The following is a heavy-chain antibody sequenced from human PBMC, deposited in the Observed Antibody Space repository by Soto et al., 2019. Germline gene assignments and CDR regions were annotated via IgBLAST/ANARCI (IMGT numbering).Heavy chain of an antibody. J-gene: IGHJ4*02. CDR3: ARLQGAATGSDY. CDR1: GYAFTTKW. V-gene: IGHV5-51*01. Sequence: PGESLKLSWQYSGYAFTTKWSSWVRQMPGKGLEWMGRISPRDSDTGYSPSFQGQVTISADKSISTAYLQWSSLKASDTAMYYCARLQGAATGSDYWGQGTLVNVSS. D-gene: IGHD3-9*01. CDR2: ISPRDSDT.